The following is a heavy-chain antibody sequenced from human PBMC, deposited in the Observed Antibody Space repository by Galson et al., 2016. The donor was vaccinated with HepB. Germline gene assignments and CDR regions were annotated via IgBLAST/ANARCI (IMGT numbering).Heavy chain of an antibody. CDR2: ISGYDGTT. CDR3: ARSGDGNWFET. D-gene: IGHD7-27*01. J-gene: IGHJ5*02. V-gene: IGHV1-18*04. CDR1: GYTFTTFG. Sequence: SVKVSCKASGYTFTTFGIAWVRRAPGQGLEWMGWISGYDGTTHYAQNLQGRTTMTADTSTTTLHMELRSLRSDDTAMCYCARSGDGNWFETWGQGTLVTVSS.